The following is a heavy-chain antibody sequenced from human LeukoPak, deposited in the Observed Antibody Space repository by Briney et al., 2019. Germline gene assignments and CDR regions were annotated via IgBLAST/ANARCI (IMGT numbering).Heavy chain of an antibody. CDR2: IYYSGST. V-gene: IGHV4-39*01. Sequence: SETLSLTCTVSGGSISSSSYYWGWIRQPPGKGLEWIGSIYYSGSTYYNPSLKSRVTISVDTPKNQFSLKLSSVTAAGTAVYYCARQGIVVVTAIDYWGQGTLVTVSS. CDR1: GGSISSSSYY. CDR3: ARQGIVVVTAIDY. D-gene: IGHD2-21*02. J-gene: IGHJ4*02.